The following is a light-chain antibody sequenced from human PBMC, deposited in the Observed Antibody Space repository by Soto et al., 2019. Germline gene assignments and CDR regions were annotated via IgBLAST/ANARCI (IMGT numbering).Light chain of an antibody. CDR3: LRHDDYPLT. J-gene: IGKJ4*01. CDR1: QDIGNY. CDR2: DAS. Sequence: IQMTQSPSSLSASVGDRVTITCRASQDIGNYLAWYQQKPGKVPTRLIYDASSLQRGVTSRFSGSGSGTEFTLTIYNLQPEDFATYYCLRHDDYPLTFGGGTKVDIK. V-gene: IGKV1-17*02.